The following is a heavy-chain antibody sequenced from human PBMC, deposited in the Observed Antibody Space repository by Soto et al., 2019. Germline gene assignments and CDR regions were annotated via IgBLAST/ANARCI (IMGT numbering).Heavy chain of an antibody. CDR2: ISYDGSNK. V-gene: IGHV3-30-3*01. J-gene: IGHJ4*02. CDR1: GFTFSSYA. D-gene: IGHD3-22*01. Sequence: GGSLRLSCAASGFTFSSYAMHWVRQAPGKGLEWVAVISYDGSNKYYADSVKGRFTISRDNSKNTLYLQMNSLRAEDTAVYYCARGSAGHTYYYDSSGSRNFDYWGQGTLVTVSS. CDR3: ARGSAGHTYYYDSSGSRNFDY.